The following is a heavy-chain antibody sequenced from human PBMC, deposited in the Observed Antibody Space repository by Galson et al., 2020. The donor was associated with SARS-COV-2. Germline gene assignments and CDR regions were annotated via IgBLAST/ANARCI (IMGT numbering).Heavy chain of an antibody. D-gene: IGHD1-1*01. Sequence: GGSLRLSCPASEFTFPSYPMSWVRQAPGKGLEWVSAISDSGGSTYYSDSVKGRFTISRDNSKNTLYLQMNSLRADDTAVYYCAKVLTLYRRGLDSWGQGTLVTVSS. CDR3: AKVLTLYRRGLDS. J-gene: IGHJ4*02. V-gene: IGHV3-23*01. CDR1: EFTFPSYP. CDR2: ISDSGGST.